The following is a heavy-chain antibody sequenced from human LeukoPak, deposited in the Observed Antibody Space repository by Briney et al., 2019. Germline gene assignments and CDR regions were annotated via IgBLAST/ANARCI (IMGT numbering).Heavy chain of an antibody. D-gene: IGHD2-2*02. J-gene: IGHJ5*02. CDR3: ARSIVVVPAAIRWFDP. CDR1: GGTFSSYA. Sequence: GASVKVSCKASGGTFSSYAISWVRQAPGQGLEWMGRIILILGIANYAQKFQGRVTITADKSTSTAYMELSSLRSEDTAVYYCARSIVVVPAAIRWFDPWGQGTLVTVSS. CDR2: IILILGIA. V-gene: IGHV1-69*04.